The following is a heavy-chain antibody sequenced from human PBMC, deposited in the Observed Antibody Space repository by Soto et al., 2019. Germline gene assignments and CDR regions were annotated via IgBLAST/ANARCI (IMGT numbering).Heavy chain of an antibody. CDR2: IVVGSGNT. Sequence: SVKVSCKASGFTFTSSAVQWVRQARGQRLEWIGWIVVGSGNTNYAQKFQERVTITRDMSTSTAYMELSSLRSEDTAVYYCAADRSSVGDWYFDLWGRGTLVTVSS. J-gene: IGHJ2*01. CDR3: AADRSSVGDWYFDL. CDR1: GFTFTSSA. V-gene: IGHV1-58*01. D-gene: IGHD3-10*01.